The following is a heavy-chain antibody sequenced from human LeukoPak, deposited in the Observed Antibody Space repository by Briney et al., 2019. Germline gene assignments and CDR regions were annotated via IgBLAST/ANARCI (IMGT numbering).Heavy chain of an antibody. CDR1: GFTFSSYT. J-gene: IGHJ4*02. CDR2: ISYDGSNK. CDR3: ARGYCSGGSCYDY. V-gene: IGHV3-30-3*01. Sequence: PGGSLRLSCAASGFTFSSYTMHWVRQAPGKGLEWVALISYDGSNKYCADSVKGRFTISRDNSKNALYLQMNSLRAEDTAVYYCARGYCSGGSCYDYWGQGTLVTVSS. D-gene: IGHD2-15*01.